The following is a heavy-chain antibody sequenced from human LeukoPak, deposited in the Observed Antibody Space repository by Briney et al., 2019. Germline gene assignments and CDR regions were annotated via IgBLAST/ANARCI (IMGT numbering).Heavy chain of an antibody. D-gene: IGHD3-10*01. Sequence: ASVKVSCKASGDRFESLAITWVRQAPGQGLECTGGIIPLLEETNYAQKFQGRVTITADESTNTVYMELSSLTSDDTAVYYCARDGLLMARGVRNGFDPWGQGTLVTVSS. CDR2: IIPLLEET. V-gene: IGHV1-69*01. CDR1: GDRFESLA. CDR3: ARDGLLMARGVRNGFDP. J-gene: IGHJ5*02.